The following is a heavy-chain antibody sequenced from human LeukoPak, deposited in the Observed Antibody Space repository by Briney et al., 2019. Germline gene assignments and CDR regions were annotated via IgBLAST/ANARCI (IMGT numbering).Heavy chain of an antibody. J-gene: IGHJ6*02. D-gene: IGHD3-3*01. Sequence: GGSLRLSCAASGFTFSSYWMHWVRHAPGKGLVWVSRINSDGSSTSYADSVKGRFTISRDNAKNTLYLQMNSLRAEDTAVYYCARAATSYYDFWSGYYIGGYYGMDVWGQGTTVAVSS. CDR1: GFTFSSYW. CDR3: ARAATSYYDFWSGYYIGGYYGMDV. CDR2: INSDGSST. V-gene: IGHV3-74*01.